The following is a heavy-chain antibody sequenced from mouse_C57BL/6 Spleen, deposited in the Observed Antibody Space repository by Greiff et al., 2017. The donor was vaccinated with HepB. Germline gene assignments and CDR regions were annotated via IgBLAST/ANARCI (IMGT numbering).Heavy chain of an antibody. Sequence: VQLQQPGAELVKPGASVKMSCKASGYTFTSYWITWVKQRPGQGLEWIGDIYPGSGSTNYNEKFKSKATLTVDTSSSTAYMQLSSLTSEDSAVYDCARGIPSTLYYFDYWGQGTTLTVSS. CDR1: GYTFTSYW. CDR3: ARGIPSTLYYFDY. CDR2: IYPGSGST. V-gene: IGHV1-55*01. J-gene: IGHJ2*01. D-gene: IGHD6-2*01.